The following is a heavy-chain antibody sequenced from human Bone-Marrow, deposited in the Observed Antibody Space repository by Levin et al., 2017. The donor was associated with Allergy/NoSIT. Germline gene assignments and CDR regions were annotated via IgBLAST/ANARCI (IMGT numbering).Heavy chain of an antibody. CDR1: GFTFSSYG. V-gene: IGHV3-30*18. CDR2: ISYDGSNK. Sequence: GGSLRLSCAASGFTFSSYGMHWVRQAPGKGLEWVAVISYDGSNKYYADSVKGRFTISRDNSKNTLYLQMNSLRAEDTAVYYCAKGQITNSGSWRWGQGTLVTVSS. D-gene: IGHD1-26*01. CDR3: AKGQITNSGSWR. J-gene: IGHJ4*02.